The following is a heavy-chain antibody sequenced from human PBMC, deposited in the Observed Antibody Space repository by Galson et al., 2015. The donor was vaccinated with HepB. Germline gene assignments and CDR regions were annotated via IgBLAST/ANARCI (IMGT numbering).Heavy chain of an antibody. CDR1: GFTVSSNY. Sequence: SLRLSCAASGFTVSSNYMSWVRQTPGKGLEWVSVIYSGGSTYYADSVKGRFTISRDNSKNTLYLQMNSLRAEDTAVYYCARARLYCSSTSCLLFDYWGQGTLVTVSS. V-gene: IGHV3-66*01. CDR2: IYSGGST. J-gene: IGHJ4*02. CDR3: ARARLYCSSTSCLLFDY. D-gene: IGHD2-2*01.